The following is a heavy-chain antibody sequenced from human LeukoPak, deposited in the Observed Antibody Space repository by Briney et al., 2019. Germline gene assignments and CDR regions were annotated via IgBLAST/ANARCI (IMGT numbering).Heavy chain of an antibody. J-gene: IGHJ6*03. CDR1: GYSFTSYW. CDR2: IYPGDSDT. CDR3: ARLKYSYGHWYYYYMDV. Sequence: GESLKISCKGSGYSFTSYWIGWVRQMPGKGLEWMGIIYPGDSDTRYSPSFQGQVTISADKSISTAYLQWSSLKASDTAMYYCARLKYSYGHWYYYYMDVWGKGTTVTVSS. D-gene: IGHD5-18*01. V-gene: IGHV5-51*01.